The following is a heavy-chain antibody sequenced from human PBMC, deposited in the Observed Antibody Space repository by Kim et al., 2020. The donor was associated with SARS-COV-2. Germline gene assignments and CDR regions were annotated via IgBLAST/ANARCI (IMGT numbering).Heavy chain of an antibody. J-gene: IGHJ4*02. CDR1: GGSFSGYY. CDR3: ASQMSGSSWYIRLLDHFDY. V-gene: IGHV4-34*01. Sequence: SETLSLTCAVYGGSFSGYYWSWIRQPPGKGLEWIGEINHSGSTNYNPSLKSRVTISVDTSKNQFSLKLSSVTAADTAVYYCASQMSGSSWYIRLLDHFDYWGQGTLVTVSS. D-gene: IGHD6-13*01. CDR2: INHSGST.